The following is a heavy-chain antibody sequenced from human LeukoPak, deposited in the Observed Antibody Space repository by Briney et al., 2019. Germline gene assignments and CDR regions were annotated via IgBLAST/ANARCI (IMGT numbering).Heavy chain of an antibody. V-gene: IGHV3-66*01. D-gene: IGHD1-1*01. CDR1: GFTVSSAY. J-gene: IGHJ4*02. CDR2: IYSGGSR. CDR3: AGDADVDLDWIALEY. Sequence: GSLRLSCAASGFTVSSAYMSWVRQAPGKGLEWVSVIYSGGSRNYADSVRGRFTISRDMSKNTLSLEMNSLRAEDTAVYYCAGDADVDLDWIALEYWGQGTLVTVSS.